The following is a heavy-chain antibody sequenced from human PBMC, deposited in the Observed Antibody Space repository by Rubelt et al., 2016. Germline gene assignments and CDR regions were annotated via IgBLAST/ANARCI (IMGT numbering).Heavy chain of an antibody. V-gene: IGHV5-10-1*01. CDR3: ARHAGDGGNSEDWFDP. J-gene: IGHJ5*02. CDR1: GYSFTSYW. Sequence: EVQLVQSGAEVKKPGESLRISCKGSGYSFTSYWISWVRQMPGKGLEWMGRIDPSDSYTNYSPSLHGHVTISADKSSSTAYLQWSSLKASDTAMYYCARHAGDGGNSEDWFDPWGQGTLVTVSS. CDR2: IDPSDSYT. D-gene: IGHD4-23*01.